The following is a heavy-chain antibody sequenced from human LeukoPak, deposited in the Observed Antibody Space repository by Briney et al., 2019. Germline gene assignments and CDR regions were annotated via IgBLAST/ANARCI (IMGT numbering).Heavy chain of an antibody. CDR3: ARAYSSSWYEFDY. J-gene: IGHJ4*02. CDR1: GGSISSYY. Sequence: ETLSLTCTVSGGSISSYYWSWIRQPPGKGLEWIGYIYYSGSTNYNPSLKSRVTISVDTSKNQFSLKLSSVTAADTAVYYCARAYSSSWYEFDYWGQGTLVTVSS. V-gene: IGHV4-59*01. D-gene: IGHD6-13*01. CDR2: IYYSGST.